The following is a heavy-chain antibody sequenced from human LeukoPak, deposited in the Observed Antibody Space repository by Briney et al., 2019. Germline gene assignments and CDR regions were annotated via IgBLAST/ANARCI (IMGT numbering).Heavy chain of an antibody. CDR3: AKALGIVVVPAAITYYYGMDV. CDR2: ISGSGAGT. Sequence: GGSLRLSCAASGFTFSSYALSWVRQAPGKGLEWVSGISGSGAGTYYADSVKGRFTISRDNSKNTLYLQMNSLRAEDTAVYYCAKALGIVVVPAAITYYYGMDVWGQGTTVTVSS. V-gene: IGHV3-23*01. J-gene: IGHJ6*02. CDR1: GFTFSSYA. D-gene: IGHD2-2*03.